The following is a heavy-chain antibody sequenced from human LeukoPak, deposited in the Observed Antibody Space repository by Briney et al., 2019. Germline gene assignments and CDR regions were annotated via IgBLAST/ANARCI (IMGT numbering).Heavy chain of an antibody. CDR3: AREDSSGYYFDC. CDR2: IIPILGIA. V-gene: IGHV1-69*04. D-gene: IGHD3-22*01. CDR1: GGTFSSYA. Sequence: SVKVSCKASGGTFSSYAISWVRQAPGQGLEWMGRIIPILGIANYAQKFQGRVTITADKSTSTAYMELSSLRSEDTAVYYCAREDSSGYYFDCWGQGTLVTVSS. J-gene: IGHJ4*02.